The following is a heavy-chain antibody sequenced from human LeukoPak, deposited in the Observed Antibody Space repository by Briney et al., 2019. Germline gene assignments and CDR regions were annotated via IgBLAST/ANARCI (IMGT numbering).Heavy chain of an antibody. CDR1: GFTFSSYG. CDR3: ARGKTYDYGDWVDY. V-gene: IGHV3-20*04. D-gene: IGHD4-17*01. Sequence: GGSLRLSCAASGFTFSSYGMSWVRQAPGKGLEWVSGINWNGGSTGYADSVKGRFTISRDNAKNSLYLQMNSLRAEDTALYYCARGKTYDYGDWVDYWGQGTLVTVSS. CDR2: INWNGGST. J-gene: IGHJ4*02.